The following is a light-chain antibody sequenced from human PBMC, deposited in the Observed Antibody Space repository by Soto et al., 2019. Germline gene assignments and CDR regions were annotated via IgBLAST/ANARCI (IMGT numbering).Light chain of an antibody. CDR3: QQFDSHPVT. CDR2: DAS. CDR1: QDVSSA. Sequence: AIQLTQSPSSLSASVEDRVTITCRTSQDVSSAFAWYQQKPGKPPKLLIYDASSLENGVPSRFSGSGSGTEFPLTISSLQPDDFATYYCQQFDSHPVTFGQGTRLDMK. V-gene: IGKV1-13*02. J-gene: IGKJ5*01.